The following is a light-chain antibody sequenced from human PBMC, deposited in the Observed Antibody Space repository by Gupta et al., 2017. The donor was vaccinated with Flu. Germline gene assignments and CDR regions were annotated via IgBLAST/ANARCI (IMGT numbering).Light chain of an antibody. Sequence: ITISCTGTSSDVGAYNYVAWYQQHPGKAHILIMYEVSKRPAGVAYRFSGSKSGNTASLTISGLQPEDEADYYCSSYTSSSTLIFGGGTKLTVL. CDR1: SSDVGAYNY. CDR2: EVS. CDR3: SSYTSSSTLI. J-gene: IGLJ2*01. V-gene: IGLV2-14*01.